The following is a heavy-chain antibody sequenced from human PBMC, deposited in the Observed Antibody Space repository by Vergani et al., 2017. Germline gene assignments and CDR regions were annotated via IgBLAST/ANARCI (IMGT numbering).Heavy chain of an antibody. V-gene: IGHV3-30*02. D-gene: IGHD3-10*01. CDR2: IQFDGSNQ. J-gene: IGHJ4*02. CDR1: GFTLINYD. CDR3: AKHFRSWGIDY. Sequence: QVQLVESGGGVVQRGGSLRLSCATSGFTLINYDMQWIRQGPGKGLEFVAFIQFDGSNQYYADSVKGRFTLSRDFSKNTLYLQMNSLRTDDTATYYCAKHFRSWGIDYWGQGTQVIVSS.